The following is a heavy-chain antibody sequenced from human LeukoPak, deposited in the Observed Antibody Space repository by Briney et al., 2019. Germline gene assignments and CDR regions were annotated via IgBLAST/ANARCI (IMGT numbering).Heavy chain of an antibody. V-gene: IGHV4-4*07. J-gene: IGHJ4*02. Sequence: SETLSLTCTVSGGSISSYYWSWIRQPAGKGLEWIGRIYTSGSTNYNPSLKSRVTMSVDTSKNQFSLKLSSVTAADTAVYYCARGETARGYSYGWLFDYWGQGTLVTVSS. D-gene: IGHD5-18*01. CDR3: ARGETARGYSYGWLFDY. CDR1: GGSISSYY. CDR2: IYTSGST.